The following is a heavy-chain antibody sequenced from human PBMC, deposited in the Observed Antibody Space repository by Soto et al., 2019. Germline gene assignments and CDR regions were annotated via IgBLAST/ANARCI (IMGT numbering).Heavy chain of an antibody. D-gene: IGHD3-3*01. CDR3: AKDHQPQRVTIFGVVNPYYYYGMGV. V-gene: IGHV3-30*18. CDR2: ISYDGSNK. J-gene: IGHJ6*02. CDR1: GFTFSSYG. Sequence: GGSLRLSCAASGFTFSSYGMHWVRQAPGKGLEWVAVISYDGSNKYYADSVKGRFTISRDNSKNTLYLQMNSLRAEDTVVYYCAKDHQPQRVTIFGVVNPYYYYGMGVWGQGTTVTVSS.